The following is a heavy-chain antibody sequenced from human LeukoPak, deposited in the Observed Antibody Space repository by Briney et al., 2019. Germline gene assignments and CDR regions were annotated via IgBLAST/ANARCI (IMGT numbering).Heavy chain of an antibody. CDR2: ISWNSGSI. CDR3: AKGPSGLGAFDI. Sequence: GRSLRLSCAASGFTFDDYAMHWVRQAPGKGLEWVSGISWNSGSIGYADSVKGRFTISRDNAKNSLYLQVNSLRAEDTALYYCAKGPSGLGAFDIWGQGTMVTVSS. V-gene: IGHV3-9*01. CDR1: GFTFDDYA. J-gene: IGHJ3*02. D-gene: IGHD3-3*01.